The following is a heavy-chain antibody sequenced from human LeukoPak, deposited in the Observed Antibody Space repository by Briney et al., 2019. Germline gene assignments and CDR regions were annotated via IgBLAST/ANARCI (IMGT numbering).Heavy chain of an antibody. V-gene: IGHV1-18*01. CDR2: ISAYNGNT. D-gene: IGHD2-15*01. J-gene: IGHJ4*02. CDR1: GYTFTSYG. Sequence: ASVKVSCKASGYTFTSYGISWVRQAPGQGLEWMGWISAYNGNTNYAQKLQGRVTMTTDTSTSTAYMELRSLRSDDTAVYYCAGGYCSGGSCYVFSYWGQGTLVTVSS. CDR3: AGGYCSGGSCYVFSY.